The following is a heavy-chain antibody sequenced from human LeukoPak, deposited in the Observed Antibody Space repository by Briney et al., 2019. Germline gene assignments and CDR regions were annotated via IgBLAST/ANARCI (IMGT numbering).Heavy chain of an antibody. CDR3: FVIEETYNVDV. CDR1: GFTFSVYW. V-gene: IGHV3-74*01. Sequence: HPGGSLRLSCAASGFTFSVYWVHWVRQAPGKGLEWVSCLKSDGISASYADSVKGRFTVSRDNARNTPFLQMNSLRAEDTAVYYCFVIEETYNVDVWGQGTTVTVSS. D-gene: IGHD5-24*01. J-gene: IGHJ6*02. CDR2: LKSDGISA.